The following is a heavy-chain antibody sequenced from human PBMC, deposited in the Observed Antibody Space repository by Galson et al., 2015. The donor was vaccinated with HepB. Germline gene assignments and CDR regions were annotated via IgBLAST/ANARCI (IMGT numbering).Heavy chain of an antibody. Sequence: SLRLSCAASGFTFSSYAMSWVRQAPGKGLEWVSAISGSGGSTYYADSVKGRFTISRDNSKNTLYLQMNSLRAEDTAVYYCAKDVRYCSSTSCYGLGGANKTPVDYWGQGTLVTVSS. CDR2: ISGSGGST. V-gene: IGHV3-23*01. CDR1: GFTFSSYA. D-gene: IGHD2-2*01. CDR3: AKDVRYCSSTSCYGLGGANKTPVDY. J-gene: IGHJ4*02.